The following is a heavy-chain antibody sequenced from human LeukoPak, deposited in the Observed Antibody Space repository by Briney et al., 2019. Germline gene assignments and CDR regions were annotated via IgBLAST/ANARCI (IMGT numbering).Heavy chain of an antibody. CDR3: TRDRGTYNWLDP. Sequence: GGSLRLSCAASGFTLSDSAIHCVRQASGKGLEWVGLIDRPAKSYATAYGASVGGRFTISRDDSKNTAYLQMDSLKTEDTALYYCTRDRGTYNWLDPWGQGTLVTVSS. CDR1: GFTLSDSA. J-gene: IGHJ5*02. V-gene: IGHV3-73*01. CDR2: IDRPAKSYAT. D-gene: IGHD1-26*01.